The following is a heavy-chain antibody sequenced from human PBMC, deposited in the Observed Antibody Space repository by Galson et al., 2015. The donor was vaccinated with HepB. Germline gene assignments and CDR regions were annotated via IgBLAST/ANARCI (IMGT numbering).Heavy chain of an antibody. J-gene: IGHJ6*02. D-gene: IGHD5-12*01. CDR3: ARAGGGYSGYDSPMDV. CDR1: GYTFTGYY. CDR2: INPNSGGT. V-gene: IGHV1-2*04. Sequence: SVKVSCKTSGYTFTGYYMHWVRQAPGQGLEWMGWINPNSGGTNYAQKFQGWVTMTRDTSISTAYMELSRLRSDDTAVYYCARAGGGYSGYDSPMDVWGQGTTVTVSS.